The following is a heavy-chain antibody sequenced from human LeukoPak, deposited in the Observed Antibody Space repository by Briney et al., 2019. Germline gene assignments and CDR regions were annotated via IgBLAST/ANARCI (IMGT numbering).Heavy chain of an antibody. CDR1: GYTLTELS. CDR3: ATGEHSVVAARYTFDY. V-gene: IGHV1-24*01. CDR2: FDPEDGET. J-gene: IGHJ4*02. Sequence: ASVKVSCKVSGYTLTELSMHWVRQARGKGLEWMGGFDPEDGETIYAQKFQGRVTMTEDTSTDSAYMELSSLRSEDTAVYYCATGEHSVVAARYTFDYWGQGTLVTVSS. D-gene: IGHD6-6*01.